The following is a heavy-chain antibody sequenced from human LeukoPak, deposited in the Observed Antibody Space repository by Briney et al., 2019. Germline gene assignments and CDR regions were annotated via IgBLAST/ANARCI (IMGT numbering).Heavy chain of an antibody. CDR2: IYYSGST. CDR1: GGSISSYY. D-gene: IGHD3-3*01. J-gene: IGHJ4*02. Sequence: SETLSLTCTVSGGSISSYYWSWIRQPPGKGLEWIGYIYYSGSTNYNPSLKSRVTISVDTSKNQFSLKLSSVTAADTAVYYCARATYDFWSGTRSYYFDYWGQGTLVTVSS. V-gene: IGHV4-59*01. CDR3: ARATYDFWSGTRSYYFDY.